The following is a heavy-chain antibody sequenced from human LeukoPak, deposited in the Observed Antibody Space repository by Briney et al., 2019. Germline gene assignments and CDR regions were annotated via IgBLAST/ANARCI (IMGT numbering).Heavy chain of an antibody. CDR2: ISYDGSNK. V-gene: IGHV3-30-3*01. J-gene: IGHJ5*02. Sequence: GGSLRLSCAASGFTFSSYAMHWGRQAPGKGLEWVAVISYDGSNKYYADSVKGRFTISRDNSKNTLYLQMNSLRAEDTAVYYCARGLNYGGIYNWFDPWGQGTLVTVPS. CDR3: ARGLNYGGIYNWFDP. D-gene: IGHD4-23*01. CDR1: GFTFSSYA.